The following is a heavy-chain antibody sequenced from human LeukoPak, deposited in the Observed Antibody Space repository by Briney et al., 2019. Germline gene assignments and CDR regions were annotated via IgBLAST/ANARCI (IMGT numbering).Heavy chain of an antibody. Sequence: AGGSLRLSCAATGFTFKDYGMHWVRQPPGKGLEWVSSINWNGGGTDYADSVKGRFTISRDNAKNSLYLQLSSLRPGDTALYYCAKHMRATNTYSFFGLDVWGQGTTVTVSS. CDR1: GFTFKDYG. J-gene: IGHJ6*02. V-gene: IGHV3-9*01. D-gene: IGHD1-26*01. CDR3: AKHMRATNTYSFFGLDV. CDR2: INWNGGGT.